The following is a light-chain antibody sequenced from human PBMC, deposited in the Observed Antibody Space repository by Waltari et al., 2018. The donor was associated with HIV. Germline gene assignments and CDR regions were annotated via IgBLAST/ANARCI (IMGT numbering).Light chain of an antibody. V-gene: IGLV6-57*01. CDR2: EDR. Sequence: NFMLTQPHSVSESPGKTVTLSCTRSYGSIASNYVQWYQQRPGSSPTTVIYEDRQRPSGVPGRFSGSPDTSSNSASLTISGLRPEDEADYFCQSYDDNNHIIFGGGTKLTVL. CDR1: YGSIASNY. CDR3: QSYDDNNHII. J-gene: IGLJ2*01.